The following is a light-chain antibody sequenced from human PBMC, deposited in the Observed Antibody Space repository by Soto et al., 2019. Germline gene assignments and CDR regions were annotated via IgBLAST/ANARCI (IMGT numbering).Light chain of an antibody. CDR2: EAT. Sequence: QSALTQPASVSGSPGQSITISCTGSSSDFGSYNFVSWYQQHPGKVPKLIIYEATKRPSGISNRFSGSKSGYMASLTISGLQAEDGADYYCFSYAGSRTWVFGGGTKLTVL. V-gene: IGLV2-23*01. CDR3: FSYAGSRTWV. CDR1: SSDFGSYNF. J-gene: IGLJ3*02.